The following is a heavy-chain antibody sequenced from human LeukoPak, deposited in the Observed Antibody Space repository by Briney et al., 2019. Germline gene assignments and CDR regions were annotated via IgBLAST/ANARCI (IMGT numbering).Heavy chain of an antibody. V-gene: IGHV4-59*01. J-gene: IGHJ3*02. CDR1: GGSISSYY. Sequence: SETLSLTCTVSGGSISSYYWSWIRQPPGKGLEWIGYIYYSGSINYNPSLKSRVTISVDTSKNQFSLKLSSVTAADTAVYYCARARGNYYDSSGYYAFDIWGQGTMVTVSS. CDR2: IYYSGSI. D-gene: IGHD3-22*01. CDR3: ARARGNYYDSSGYYAFDI.